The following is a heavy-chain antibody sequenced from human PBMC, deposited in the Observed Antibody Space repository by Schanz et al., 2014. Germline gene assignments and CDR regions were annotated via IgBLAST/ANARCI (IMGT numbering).Heavy chain of an antibody. J-gene: IGHJ5*02. CDR1: GFIFSSYS. CDR3: ARPALWFGDNCFDP. Sequence: VQLVESGGGLVKPGGSLRLSCAASGFIFSSYSMNWVRQAPGKGLEWVSYISSSSSTRYYADSVKGRFTISRDNAKNSLFLQMNSLRAEDTAVYYCARPALWFGDNCFDPWGQGTLVTVSS. V-gene: IGHV3-48*01. D-gene: IGHD3-10*01. CDR2: ISSSSSTR.